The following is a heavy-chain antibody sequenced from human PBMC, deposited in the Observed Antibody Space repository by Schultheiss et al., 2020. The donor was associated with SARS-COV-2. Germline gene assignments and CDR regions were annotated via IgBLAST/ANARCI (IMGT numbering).Heavy chain of an antibody. CDR3: ARDVDSSAWNGMDV. D-gene: IGHD6-19*01. Sequence: GESLKISCEASGFTFDNYAMTWVRQAPGKGLEWVSYISSGSTIYYADSVKGRFTISRDNAKNSLYLQMNSLRADDTAVYYCARDVDSSAWNGMDVWGQGTTVTVSS. J-gene: IGHJ6*02. CDR1: GFTFDNYA. CDR2: ISSGSTI. V-gene: IGHV3-69-1*01.